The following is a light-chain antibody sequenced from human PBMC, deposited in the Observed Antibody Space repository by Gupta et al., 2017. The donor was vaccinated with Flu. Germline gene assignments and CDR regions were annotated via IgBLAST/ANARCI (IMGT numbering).Light chain of an antibody. CDR1: SSNIGSNT. CDR2: SNN. J-gene: IGLJ2*01. V-gene: IGLV1-44*01. CDR3: AAWDASLNGVV. Sequence: QSVLTQPPSASGTPGQRVTISCSGSSSNIGSNTVNWYQQLPGTAPKLLIYSNNQRHSGVPDRFSGSKSGTSATLAISGLQSEDEADYYCAAWDASLNGVVFGGGTKLTVL.